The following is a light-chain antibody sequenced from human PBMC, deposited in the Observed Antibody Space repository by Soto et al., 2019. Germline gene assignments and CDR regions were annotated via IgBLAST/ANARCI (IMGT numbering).Light chain of an antibody. CDR3: QQSSSTPT. Sequence: DIQMTQSPSSLSASVGDRVTITCRASQSISNLLNWYQQKPGKAPKLLIYGASRLQSGVPSRFSGSGSGTDFTLIISDMQPDDCATYFCQQSSSTPTVGGGTNVDI. V-gene: IGKV1-39*01. J-gene: IGKJ4*01. CDR1: QSISNL. CDR2: GAS.